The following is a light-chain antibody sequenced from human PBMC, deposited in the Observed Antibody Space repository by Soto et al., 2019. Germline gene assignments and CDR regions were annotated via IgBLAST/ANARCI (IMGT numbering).Light chain of an antibody. CDR1: QSVASN. V-gene: IGKV3-15*01. J-gene: IGKJ5*01. CDR3: QHYNNWPIT. Sequence: EIVMTPSPASLSVSPGESVTLSCRASQSVASNLAWYQQKPGQAPRLLIYGTSTRATSVPARFSGSGSGTDFTLTISSLQAADFAVYHCQHYNNWPITFGQGTRLEIK. CDR2: GTS.